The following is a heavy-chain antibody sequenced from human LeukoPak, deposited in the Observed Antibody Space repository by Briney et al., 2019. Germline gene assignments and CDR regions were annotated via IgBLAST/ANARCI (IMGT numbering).Heavy chain of an antibody. V-gene: IGHV4-61*02. D-gene: IGHD6-13*01. CDR3: ARGPNSSSWYFDY. J-gene: IGHJ4*02. Sequence: PSETLSLTCTVSGGSISSGSYYWSWIRQPAGKGLEWIRRIYTSGSTNYNPSLKSRVTISVDTSKNQFSLKLSSVTAADTAVYYCARGPNSSSWYFDYWGQGTLVTVSS. CDR1: GGSISSGSYY. CDR2: IYTSGST.